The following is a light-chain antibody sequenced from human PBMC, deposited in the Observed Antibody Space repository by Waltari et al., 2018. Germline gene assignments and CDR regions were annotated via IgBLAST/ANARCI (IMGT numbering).Light chain of an antibody. CDR3: QQRGNWPSGYT. CDR1: QRVSSY. Sequence: EIVLTQSPATLSLSPGERAPLSCPASQRVSSYLACNQPKPGQAPRLLIYDASRRATGIPARFSGSGSGTDFTLTISSLEPEDFAVYYCQQRGNWPSGYTFGQGTKLEIK. V-gene: IGKV3-11*01. J-gene: IGKJ2*01. CDR2: DAS.